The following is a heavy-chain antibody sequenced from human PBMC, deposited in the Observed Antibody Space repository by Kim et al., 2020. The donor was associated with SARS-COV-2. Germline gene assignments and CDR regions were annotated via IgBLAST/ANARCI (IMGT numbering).Heavy chain of an antibody. Sequence: SETLSLTCTVSGGSISSGGYYWSWIRQHPGKGLEWIGYIYYSWSTYYNPSLKSRVTISVDTSKNQFSLKLSSVTAADTAVYYCARLRITMIVVVDAFDIWGQGTMVTVSS. CDR2: IYYSWST. CDR1: GGSISSGGYY. CDR3: ARLRITMIVVVDAFDI. V-gene: IGHV4-31*03. J-gene: IGHJ3*02. D-gene: IGHD3-22*01.